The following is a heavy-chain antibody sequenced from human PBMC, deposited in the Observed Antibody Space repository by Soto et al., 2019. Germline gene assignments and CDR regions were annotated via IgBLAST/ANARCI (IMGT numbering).Heavy chain of an antibody. CDR1: GDCINRSHW. CDR3: AARHFWSRRWTDTRLDY. CDR2: ISHSGST. Sequence: PSENLSLTCDASGDCINRSHWWNWVRQPPERGLEWIGQISHSGSTNYNPSLTSRVTISVDKSKNHFSLKLTSVTAADTAVHHCAARHFWSRRWTDTRLDYWGQGTLAPVPS. J-gene: IGHJ4*02. D-gene: IGHD3-3*02. V-gene: IGHV4-4*02.